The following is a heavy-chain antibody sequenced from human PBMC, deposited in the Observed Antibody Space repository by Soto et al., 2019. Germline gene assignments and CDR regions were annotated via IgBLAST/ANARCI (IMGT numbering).Heavy chain of an antibody. Sequence: QVQLVXSXXXXXXXGASVKVSCKASGYTFTSYGISWVRQAPGQGLEWMGWISDYNGNTKYAQKLQGRVTMTTDTSTSTAYMELRSLRSDDTAVYYCARTLPPIDYWGQGTLVTVSS. CDR2: ISDYNGNT. CDR1: GYTFTSYG. CDR3: ARTLPPIDY. V-gene: IGHV1-18*01. D-gene: IGHD1-26*01. J-gene: IGHJ4*02.